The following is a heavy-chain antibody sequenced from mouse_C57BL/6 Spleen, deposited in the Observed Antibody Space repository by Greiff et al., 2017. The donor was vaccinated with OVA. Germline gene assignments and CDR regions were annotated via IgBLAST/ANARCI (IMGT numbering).Heavy chain of an antibody. CDR3: ARPAYYSNSFAY. CDR1: GYTFTDYN. Sequence: VQLKESGPELVKPGASVKIPCKASGYTFTDYNMDWVKQSHGKSLEWIGDINPNNGGTIYNQKFKGKATLTVDKSSSTAYMELRSLTSEDTAVYYCARPAYYSNSFAYWGQGTLVTVSA. V-gene: IGHV1-18*01. D-gene: IGHD2-5*01. CDR2: INPNNGGT. J-gene: IGHJ3*01.